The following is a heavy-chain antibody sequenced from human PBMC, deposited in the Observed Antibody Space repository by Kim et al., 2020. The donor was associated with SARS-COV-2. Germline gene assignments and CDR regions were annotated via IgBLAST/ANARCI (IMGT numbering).Heavy chain of an antibody. Sequence: ASVKVSCKASGYTFTSYAMHWVRQAPGQRLEWMGWINAGNGNTKYSQKFQGRVTITRDTSASTAYMELSSLRSEDTAVYYCARLDDSSGYPLDYWGQGTLVTVSS. CDR2: INAGNGNT. J-gene: IGHJ4*02. D-gene: IGHD3-22*01. V-gene: IGHV1-3*01. CDR1: GYTFTSYA. CDR3: ARLDDSSGYPLDY.